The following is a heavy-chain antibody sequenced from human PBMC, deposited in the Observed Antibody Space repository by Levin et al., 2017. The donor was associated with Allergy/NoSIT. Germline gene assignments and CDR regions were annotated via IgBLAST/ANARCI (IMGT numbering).Heavy chain of an antibody. Sequence: SLKISCAASGFTFDDYAMHWVRQAPGKGLEWVSGISWNSGSIGYADSVKGRFTISRDNAKNSLYLQMNSLRAEDMALYYCAKAYTAMETDYGGINSPFDYWGQGTLVTVSS. CDR1: GFTFDDYA. CDR2: ISWNSGSI. CDR3: AKAYTAMETDYGGINSPFDY. J-gene: IGHJ4*02. V-gene: IGHV3-9*03. D-gene: IGHD4-23*01.